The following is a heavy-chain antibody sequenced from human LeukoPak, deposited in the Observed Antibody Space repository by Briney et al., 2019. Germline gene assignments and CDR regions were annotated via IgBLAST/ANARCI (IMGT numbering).Heavy chain of an antibody. D-gene: IGHD2-2*01. V-gene: IGHV3-23*01. J-gene: IGHJ5*02. CDR1: GFIFSNYG. CDR2: ISDSGGTT. CDR3: AKEPREYCSSTSCPNWIDP. Sequence: GGSLRLSCAASGFIFSNYGMSWVRQAPGRGLEWVSAISDSGGTTYYADSVRGRFTISRDNSKNTLYLQMSSLRAEDTAVYYCAKEPREYCSSTSCPNWIDPWGQGTLVTVSS.